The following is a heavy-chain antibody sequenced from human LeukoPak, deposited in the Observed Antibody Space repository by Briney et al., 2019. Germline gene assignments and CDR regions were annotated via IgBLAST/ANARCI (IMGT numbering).Heavy chain of an antibody. CDR2: ISWNSGLI. J-gene: IGHJ6*03. D-gene: IGHD2-2*01. CDR1: GFTFDDYA. V-gene: IGHV3-9*01. Sequence: FLRLSCAASGFTFDDYAMHWVRQAPGKGLEWVSGISWNSGLIGYADSVKGRFTISRDNAKNSLYLQMNSLRAEDTALYYCAKGHCSSTTCFPYYYYYMDVWGRGTTVTVSS. CDR3: AKGHCSSTTCFPYYYYYMDV.